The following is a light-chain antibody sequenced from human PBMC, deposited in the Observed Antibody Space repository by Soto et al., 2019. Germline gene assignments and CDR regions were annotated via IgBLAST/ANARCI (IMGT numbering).Light chain of an antibody. V-gene: IGLV2-14*01. Sequence: QSALTQPASVSGSPGQSITISCTGTSSDVGGYNYVSWYQQHPGKAPKVMIYDVSNRPSGVSNRFSGSESGNTASLTISGLQAEDEADYYCNSYTSSSTLPDVFGSGTKLTVL. CDR1: SSDVGGYNY. J-gene: IGLJ1*01. CDR3: NSYTSSSTLPDV. CDR2: DVS.